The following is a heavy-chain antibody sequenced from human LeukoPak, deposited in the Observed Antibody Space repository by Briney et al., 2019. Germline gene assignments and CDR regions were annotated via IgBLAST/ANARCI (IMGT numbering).Heavy chain of an antibody. J-gene: IGHJ4*02. V-gene: IGHV1-2*02. D-gene: IGHD5-24*01. CDR3: AGGRGGYNVIDF. CDR1: GYIFTDYY. CDR2: INCRTGGL. Sequence: ASVKVSCKASGYIFTDYYIHWVRQAPGQGLGWLGWINCRTGGLNYAEKFRDRVTMTRDTPISTGYMELNTLTSDDTAVYFCAGGRGGYNVIDFWGQGTLVTVSS.